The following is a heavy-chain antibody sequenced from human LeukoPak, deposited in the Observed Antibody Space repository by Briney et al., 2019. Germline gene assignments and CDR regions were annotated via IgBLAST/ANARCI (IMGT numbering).Heavy chain of an antibody. Sequence: GGSLRLSCAASGFTFDDYGMSWVRQAPGKGLEWVSGINWNGGSTGYADSVKGRFTISRDNAKNSLYLQMNSLRAEDTASYYCARDGRSMVRGVIYNWFDPWGQGTLVTVSS. CDR3: ARDGRSMVRGVIYNWFDP. CDR2: INWNGGST. D-gene: IGHD3-10*01. V-gene: IGHV3-20*04. CDR1: GFTFDDYG. J-gene: IGHJ5*02.